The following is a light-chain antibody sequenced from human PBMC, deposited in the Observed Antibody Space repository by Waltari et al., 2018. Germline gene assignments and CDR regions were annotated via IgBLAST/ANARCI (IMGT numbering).Light chain of an antibody. V-gene: IGKV1-5*03. CDR1: QRISSW. Sequence: DIQMTQSPSTLSASVGDRVAITLRASQRISSWLAWYQQKPGKAPKLLIYKASSLESGVTSTFSGSGSATEFTLTISSLQPDDFATYYCQQYLSYPFTFGPGTKVDIK. CDR2: KAS. J-gene: IGKJ3*01. CDR3: QQYLSYPFT.